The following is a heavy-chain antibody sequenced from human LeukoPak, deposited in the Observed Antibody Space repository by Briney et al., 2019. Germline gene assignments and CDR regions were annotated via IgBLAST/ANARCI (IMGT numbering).Heavy chain of an antibody. J-gene: IGHJ4*02. Sequence: ASVKVSCKVSGYTLTELSMHWVRQAPGKGLEWMGGFDPEDGETIYAQKFQGRVTMTEDTSTDTAYMELSSLRSEDTAVYYCATAFGYYYDSSGYRASGDYWGQGTLVTVSS. CDR3: ATAFGYYYDSSGYRASGDY. D-gene: IGHD3-22*01. V-gene: IGHV1-24*01. CDR1: GYTLTELS. CDR2: FDPEDGET.